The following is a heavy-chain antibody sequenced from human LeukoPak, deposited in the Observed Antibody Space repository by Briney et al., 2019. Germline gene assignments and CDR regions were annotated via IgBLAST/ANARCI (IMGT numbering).Heavy chain of an antibody. CDR2: IYYSGST. Sequence: PSETLSLTCTVSGGSISSSSYYWGWIRQPPGKGLEWIGSIYYSGSTYYNPSLKSRVTISVDTSKNQFSLKLSSVTAADTAVYYCARDNFGSGSYLFDYWGQGTLVTVSS. J-gene: IGHJ4*02. D-gene: IGHD3-10*01. V-gene: IGHV4-39*07. CDR3: ARDNFGSGSYLFDY. CDR1: GGSISSSSYY.